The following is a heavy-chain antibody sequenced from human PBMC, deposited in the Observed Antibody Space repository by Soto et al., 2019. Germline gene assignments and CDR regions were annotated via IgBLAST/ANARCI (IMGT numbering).Heavy chain of an antibody. J-gene: IGHJ4*02. Sequence: SETLSLTCTVSGVSVTSGSFYWAWIRQPPGKGLEWIAFGSYSGTTNYKPSLKSRVTISVDTSRSQVSLKVSSLTAADTAVYYCARGATVTQYDYWGQGTLVTVSS. CDR2: GSYSGTT. CDR1: GVSVTSGSFY. CDR3: ARGATVTQYDY. D-gene: IGHD4-17*01. V-gene: IGHV4-61*01.